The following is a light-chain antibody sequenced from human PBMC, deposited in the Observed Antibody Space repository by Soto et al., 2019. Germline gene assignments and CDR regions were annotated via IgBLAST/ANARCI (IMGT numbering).Light chain of an antibody. J-gene: IGKJ2*01. CDR3: QQYRSSSYT. CDR2: DAY. Sequence: DIQMTQSPSTLSASVGDRVTITCRASQTIISWLAWYQQKPGKAPKLLIYDAYSLESGFPSRFSGGGSGTEFTLTISRLQRDDSATYYCQQYRSSSYTLDKGTKLEI. CDR1: QTIISW. V-gene: IGKV1-5*01.